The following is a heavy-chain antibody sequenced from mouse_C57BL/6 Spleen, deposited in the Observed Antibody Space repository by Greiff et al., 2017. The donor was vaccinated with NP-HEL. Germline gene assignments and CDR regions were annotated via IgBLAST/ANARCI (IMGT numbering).Heavy chain of an antibody. D-gene: IGHD2-5*01. CDR1: GFTIKDYS. J-gene: IGHJ3*01. Sequence: VQLKESGAGLVKPGASVKLSCTASGFTIKDYSMHWVQQRTEQGLEWLGRIGPEGGDTNYAPKFPGKATITADTSSNTAYLQLSSLTSEDTAVYYCAIGHYSNSWFADWGQGTLVTVAA. CDR2: IGPEGGDT. CDR3: AIGHYSNSWFAD. V-gene: IGHV14-2*01.